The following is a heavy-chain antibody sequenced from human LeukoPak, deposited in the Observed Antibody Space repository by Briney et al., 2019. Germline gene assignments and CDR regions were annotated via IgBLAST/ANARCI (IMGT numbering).Heavy chain of an antibody. V-gene: IGHV3-30-3*01. CDR3: ARGPLQLGYCSSTSCYLLIDY. Sequence: GGSLRLSCAASGFTFSSYAMHWVRQAPGKGLEWVAVISYDGSNKYYADSVKGRFTISRDNSKNTLYLQMNSLRAEDTAVYYCARGPLQLGYCSSTSCYLLIDYWGEGTVVTVSS. D-gene: IGHD2-2*01. J-gene: IGHJ4*02. CDR2: ISYDGSNK. CDR1: GFTFSSYA.